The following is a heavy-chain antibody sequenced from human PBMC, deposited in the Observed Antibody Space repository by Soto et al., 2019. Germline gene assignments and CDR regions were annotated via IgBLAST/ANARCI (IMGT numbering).Heavy chain of an antibody. V-gene: IGHV3-23*01. J-gene: IGHJ6*02. CDR3: AKDLGKYNSPYAMDV. CDR2: ISGSGDRT. D-gene: IGHD7-27*01. Sequence: PGGSLRLSCAASGFPLSSCALSWGRQAPGKGLEWVSAISGSGDRTYFADSVKGRFTISRDNSKNTLNLQMNSLRADDTAVYYCAKDLGKYNSPYAMDVWGQGSTVTVSS. CDR1: GFPLSSCA.